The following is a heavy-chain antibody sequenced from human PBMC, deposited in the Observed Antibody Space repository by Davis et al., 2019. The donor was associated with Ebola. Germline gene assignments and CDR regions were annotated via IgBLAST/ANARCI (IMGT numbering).Heavy chain of an antibody. V-gene: IGHV1-45*02. CDR1: GYTFTSYG. CDR2: ITPFNGNT. J-gene: IGHJ3*02. D-gene: IGHD2-2*01. CDR3: ARSSVPAAMGRDAFDI. Sequence: SVKVSCKASGYTFTSYGISWVRQAPGQGLEWMGWITPFNGNTNYAQKFQDRVTITRDRSMSTAYMELSSLRSEDTAMYYCARSSVPAAMGRDAFDIWGQGTMVTVSS.